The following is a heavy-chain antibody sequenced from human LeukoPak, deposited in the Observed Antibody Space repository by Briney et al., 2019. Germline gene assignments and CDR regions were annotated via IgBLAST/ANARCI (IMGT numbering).Heavy chain of an antibody. CDR2: ISGYNGNT. CDR1: GYTFSTYG. D-gene: IGHD3-22*01. Sequence: GASVTVSCKASGYTFSTYGIAWVRQAPGQGLEWMGWISGYNGNTNYAQKFQGRVTMTTDTTTTTAYMELRSLRSDDTAVYYCARQSGSYNDAYFDYWGQGTLVTVSS. J-gene: IGHJ4*02. V-gene: IGHV1-18*01. CDR3: ARQSGSYNDAYFDY.